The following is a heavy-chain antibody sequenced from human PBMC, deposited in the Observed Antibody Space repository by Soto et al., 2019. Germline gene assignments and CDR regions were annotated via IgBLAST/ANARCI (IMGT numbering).Heavy chain of an antibody. J-gene: IGHJ6*02. CDR3: ARRITIFGVPYSLNYGMDV. D-gene: IGHD3-3*01. CDR2: IIGSGGST. V-gene: IGHV3-23*01. CDR1: GFTFSSYA. Sequence: EVQLLESGGGLVQPGGSLRLSCAASGFTFSSYAMSWVRQAPGKGLEWVSAIIGSGGSTYYADSVKGRFTISRDNSKNTLYLQMNSLRAEDTAVYYCARRITIFGVPYSLNYGMDVWGQGTTVTVSS.